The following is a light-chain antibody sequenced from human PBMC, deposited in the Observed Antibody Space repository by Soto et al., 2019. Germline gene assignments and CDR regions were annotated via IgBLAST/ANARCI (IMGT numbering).Light chain of an antibody. J-gene: IGLJ2*01. CDR1: SSNIGAGYD. CDR3: QSYDSSLSGMI. V-gene: IGLV1-40*01. CDR2: GNS. Sequence: QSVLTQPPSVSGAPGQRVTISCTGSSSNIGAGYDVHWYQQFPGTAPKFLIYGNSNRPSGVPDRFSGSKSGTSASLAITGLQAEDEADYYCQSYDSSLSGMIFGGGAKLTVL.